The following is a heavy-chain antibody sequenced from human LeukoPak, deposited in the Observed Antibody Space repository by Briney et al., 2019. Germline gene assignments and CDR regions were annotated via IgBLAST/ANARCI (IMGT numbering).Heavy chain of an antibody. Sequence: PGGSLRLSCAASGFTFSSYAMSWVRQAPGKGLEWVSVIYSGGSTYYADSVKGRFTISRDNSKNTLYLQMNSLRAEDTAVYYCARSGTRVGATTNRFDYWGQGTLVTVSS. CDR3: ARSGTRVGATTNRFDY. V-gene: IGHV3-53*01. J-gene: IGHJ4*02. CDR1: GFTFSSYA. D-gene: IGHD1-26*01. CDR2: IYSGGST.